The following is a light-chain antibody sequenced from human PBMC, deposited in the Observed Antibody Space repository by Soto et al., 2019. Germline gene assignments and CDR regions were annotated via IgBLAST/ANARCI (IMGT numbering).Light chain of an antibody. CDR1: QNINIW. Sequence: DIQMTQSPSTLSASVGDRVTITCRASQNINIWLAWYQQKPGKAPELLIYNAAYLESGVPSRFSGSGSGTEFTLTISSLQPDDFAIYYCQQYNGDSRGFGQGTKVELK. V-gene: IGKV1-5*01. CDR3: QQYNGDSRG. CDR2: NAA. J-gene: IGKJ1*01.